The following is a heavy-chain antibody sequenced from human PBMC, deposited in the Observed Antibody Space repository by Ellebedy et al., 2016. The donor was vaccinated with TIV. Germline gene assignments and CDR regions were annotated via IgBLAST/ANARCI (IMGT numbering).Heavy chain of an antibody. CDR2: MNPNSGNT. CDR1: GYTFTSYD. J-gene: IGHJ4*02. CDR3: ARDEDGYNFDY. Sequence: ASVKVSCKASGYTFTSYDINWVRQAAGQGLEWMGWMNPNSGNTGYAQKFQGRVTMTRSTSKSTAYMELSSLRSEDTAVYYCARDEDGYNFDYWGQGTLVTVSS. D-gene: IGHD5-24*01. V-gene: IGHV1-8*01.